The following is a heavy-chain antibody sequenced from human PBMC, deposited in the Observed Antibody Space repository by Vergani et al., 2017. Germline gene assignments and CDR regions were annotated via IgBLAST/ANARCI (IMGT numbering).Heavy chain of an antibody. J-gene: IGHJ4*02. Sequence: QVQLQESGPGLVRPSETLCLTCTVSGGSISSNYWSWIRQPPGKGLEWIGYIYYTGTTIYNPSLKSRVSISTDTSTNQVSLRLSSVTAADTAVYYCARDGPYXYGSGSYYGTFDHWGQGTLVTVSS. CDR1: GGSISSNY. CDR2: IYYTGTT. V-gene: IGHV4-59*01. CDR3: ARDGPYXYGSGSYYGTFDH. D-gene: IGHD3-10*01.